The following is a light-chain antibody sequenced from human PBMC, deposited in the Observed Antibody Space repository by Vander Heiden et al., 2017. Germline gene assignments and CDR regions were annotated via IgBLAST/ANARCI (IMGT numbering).Light chain of an antibody. CDR3: MIWHSSAWV. V-gene: IGLV5-45*03. CDR1: SGINAGPYR. Sequence: QAVLTQPSSLSASPGASASLTCTLRSGINAGPYRNYWYQQKPGGPREYRLKFKSDSDKNQGSVVPSRFSGSKDASANAGILLIAGLQSDDEADYYGMIWHSSAWVFGGGTKLTVL. CDR2: FKSDSDK. J-gene: IGLJ3*02.